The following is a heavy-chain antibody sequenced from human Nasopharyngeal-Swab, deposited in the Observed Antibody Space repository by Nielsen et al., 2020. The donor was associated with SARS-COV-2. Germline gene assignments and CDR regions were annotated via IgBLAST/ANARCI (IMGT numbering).Heavy chain of an antibody. CDR1: GYSFTSYY. D-gene: IGHD1-7*01. J-gene: IGHJ6*02. CDR2: INPTDGST. CDR3: TRVLPFRITGTSGMDV. Sequence: ASVKISCKASGYSFTSYYLHWLRQAPAQGLEWMGIINPTDGSTSYAQKFEGRVTMTRVTSTSTAYIELNSMRSEDTAVYYCTRVLPFRITGTSGMDVWGQGTTVTVSS. V-gene: IGHV1-46*01.